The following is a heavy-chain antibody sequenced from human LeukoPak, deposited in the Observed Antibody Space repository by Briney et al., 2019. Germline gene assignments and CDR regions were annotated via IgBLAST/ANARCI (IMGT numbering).Heavy chain of an antibody. D-gene: IGHD4-23*01. Sequence: GGSLRLSCAASGFTFSSYGMHWVRQAPGKGLGWVAFIRYDGSNKYYADSVKGRFTISRDNSKNTLYLQMNSVRAEDTAVYYCARVKDGGLGFDYWGQGTLVTVSS. V-gene: IGHV3-30*02. CDR2: IRYDGSNK. CDR1: GFTFSSYG. J-gene: IGHJ4*02. CDR3: ARVKDGGLGFDY.